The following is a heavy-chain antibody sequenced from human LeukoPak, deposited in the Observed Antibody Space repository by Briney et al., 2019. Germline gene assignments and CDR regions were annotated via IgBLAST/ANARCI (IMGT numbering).Heavy chain of an antibody. CDR2: IRYDGSEK. D-gene: IGHD4-17*01. J-gene: IGHJ1*01. CDR3: AKDRAASTTGGYFEN. CDR1: GFSFRSFA. Sequence: GGSLRLSCAASGFSFRSFAMHWVRQAPGKGLEWVAFIRYDGSEKYHADSVKGRLTISRDNSKKTLYLQMNSLRGEDTAVYYCAKDRAASTTGGYFENWGQGAPVIVSS. V-gene: IGHV3-30*02.